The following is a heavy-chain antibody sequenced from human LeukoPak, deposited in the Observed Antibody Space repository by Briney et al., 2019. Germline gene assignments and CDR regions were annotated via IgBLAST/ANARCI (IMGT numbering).Heavy chain of an antibody. V-gene: IGHV3-53*01. D-gene: IGHD3-16*01. CDR3: ARGVEPLAANTLAY. Sequence: GGALRLSCAASGFTVITNDITWVRQAPGKGRECVSVLYSYGNTKYSNPVQGRFTISIDNSKNTLYLEMNNLSPDDTAVYYCARGVEPLAANTLAYWGQGTLVTVSS. J-gene: IGHJ4*02. CDR1: GFTVITND. CDR2: LYSYGNT.